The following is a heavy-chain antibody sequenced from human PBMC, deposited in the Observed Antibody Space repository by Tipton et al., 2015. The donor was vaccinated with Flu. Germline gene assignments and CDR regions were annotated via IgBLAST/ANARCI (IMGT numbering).Heavy chain of an antibody. D-gene: IGHD3-10*01. V-gene: IGHV1-46*01. CDR3: ARDRGFGAYTFDY. CDR1: GYTFTNYN. CDR2: IYPSGGGT. Sequence: QVQLVQSGAEVKKPGASVRISCTASGYTFTNYNMHWVRQAPGQGPEWMGIIYPSGGGTTYAQRFKGRVTLTRDKSTNTVYMELSSLRSGDTAFYYCARDRGFGAYTFDYWGQGTLVTVAS. J-gene: IGHJ4*02.